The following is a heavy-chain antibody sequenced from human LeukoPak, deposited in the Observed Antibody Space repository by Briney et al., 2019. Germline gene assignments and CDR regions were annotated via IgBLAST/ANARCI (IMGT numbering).Heavy chain of an antibody. Sequence: SETLSLTCTVSGGSISSSSYYWGWIRQPPGKGLEWIGSIYYSGSTYYNPSLKSRVTISVDTSKNQFSLKLSSVTAADTAVYYCARETGTGVYWGQGTLVTVSS. J-gene: IGHJ4*02. CDR1: GGSISSSSYY. D-gene: IGHD1-7*01. CDR2: IYYSGST. V-gene: IGHV4-39*02. CDR3: ARETGTGVY.